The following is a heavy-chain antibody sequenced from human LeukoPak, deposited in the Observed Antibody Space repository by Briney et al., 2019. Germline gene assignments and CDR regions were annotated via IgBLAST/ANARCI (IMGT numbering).Heavy chain of an antibody. CDR2: ISSNGGST. J-gene: IGHJ4*02. D-gene: IGHD3-3*01. V-gene: IGHV3-64*01. CDR1: GFIFSSYS. CDR3: ARAPKDFWSGHEYYFDY. Sequence: PGGSLRLSCGASGFIFSSYSMHWVRQAPGKGLEYVSAISSNGGSTYYANSVKGRFTISRDNSKNTLYLQMGSLRSDDTAVYYCARAPKDFWSGHEYYFDYWGQGTLVTVSS.